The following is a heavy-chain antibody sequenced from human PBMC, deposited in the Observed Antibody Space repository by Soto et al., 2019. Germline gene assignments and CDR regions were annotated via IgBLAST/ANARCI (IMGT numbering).Heavy chain of an antibody. CDR3: AGARYSGYEAPGY. J-gene: IGHJ4*02. CDR1: GGSISSYY. V-gene: IGHV4-59*08. D-gene: IGHD5-12*01. Sequence: SETLSLTCTVSGGSISSYYWSWIRQPPGKGLEWIGYIYYSGSTNYNPSLKSRVTISVDTSKNQFSLKLSSVTAADTAVYYCAGARYSGYEAPGYWGQGTLVTVSS. CDR2: IYYSGST.